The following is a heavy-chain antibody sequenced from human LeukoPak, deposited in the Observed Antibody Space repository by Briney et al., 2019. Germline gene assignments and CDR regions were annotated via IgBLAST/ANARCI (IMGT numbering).Heavy chain of an antibody. CDR1: GYSFTSYW. D-gene: IGHD3-22*01. CDR3: ARLFQYYYDSSGYYYPPGYFDY. J-gene: IGHJ4*02. V-gene: IGHV5-51*01. CDR2: IYPGDSDT. Sequence: GESLKISCKGSGYSFTSYWIGWVRQMPGKGLEWMGIIYPGDSDTRYSPSFQGQVTISADKSISTAYLQWSSLKASDTAMYYCARLFQYYYDSSGYYYPPGYFDYWGQGTLVTVSS.